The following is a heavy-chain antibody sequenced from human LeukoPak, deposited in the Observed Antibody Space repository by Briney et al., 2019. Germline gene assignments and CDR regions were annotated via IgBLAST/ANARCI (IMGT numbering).Heavy chain of an antibody. Sequence: PSETXSLTCTVXXAXXXXXXXXXXXXXXXXXXGXXWXXYIYNXGSAXYNXSLKXRVIISVDTSKNQFSLKLSSVTAAXTAVYXCASRTSGTHYFESWGQGTLVTVSS. CDR1: XAXXXXXXXX. CDR3: ASRTSGTHYFES. D-gene: IGHD1-26*01. CDR2: IYNXGSA. J-gene: IGHJ4*02. V-gene: IGHV4-31*03.